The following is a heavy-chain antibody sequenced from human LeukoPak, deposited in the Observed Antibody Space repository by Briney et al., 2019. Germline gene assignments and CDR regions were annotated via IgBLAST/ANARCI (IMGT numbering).Heavy chain of an antibody. CDR3: ARTTVTTSPGPFDY. D-gene: IGHD4-17*01. Sequence: SETLSLTCTVSGVSISSGDYYWSWIRQHPGKGLEWIGYIYYSGSTYYNPSLKSRVTISVDTSKNQFSLKLSSVTAADTAVYYCARTTVTTSPGPFDYWGQGTLVTVSS. V-gene: IGHV4-31*03. CDR2: IYYSGST. CDR1: GVSISSGDYY. J-gene: IGHJ4*02.